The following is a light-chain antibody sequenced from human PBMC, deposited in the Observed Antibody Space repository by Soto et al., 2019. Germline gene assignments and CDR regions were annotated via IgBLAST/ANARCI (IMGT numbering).Light chain of an antibody. CDR3: QXXXTXXXV. V-gene: IGLV3-1*01. J-gene: IGLJ2*01. CDR1: KLGDKY. Sequence: SYELTQPPSVSVSPGQTASITCSGDKLGDKYACWYQQKPGQSPVLVIYQDKKRPSGIPERFSGSNSGNTATLTISGTQAXXEADYYCQXXXTXXXVFGXGT. CDR2: QDK.